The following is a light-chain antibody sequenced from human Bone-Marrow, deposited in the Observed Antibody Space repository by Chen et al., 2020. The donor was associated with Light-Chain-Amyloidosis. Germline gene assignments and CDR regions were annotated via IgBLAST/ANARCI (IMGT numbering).Light chain of an antibody. J-gene: IGLJ3*02. CDR2: EDD. CDR3: QSYQGSSQGV. Sequence: NFMLTQPHAVSESPGKTVIISCTRSSGSIATNYVQWYQQRPGSSPTTVIDEDDQRPSGVPDRFSGSIDRSSNSASLTISGLKTEDEAGYYCQSYQGSSQGVFGGGTKLTVL. V-gene: IGLV6-57*01. CDR1: SGSIATNY.